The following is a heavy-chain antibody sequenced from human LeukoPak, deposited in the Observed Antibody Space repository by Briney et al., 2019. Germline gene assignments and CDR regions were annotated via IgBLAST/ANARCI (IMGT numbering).Heavy chain of an antibody. V-gene: IGHV3-66*01. CDR3: ARGRVYSGSYPISYYFDY. CDR2: IYSGGST. Sequence: PGGSLTLSCAASGFTFSSNYMSWVRQAPGKGLEGVSVIYSGGSTYYPDSVKGRFTISRDNSKNTLYLQMNSLRAEDTAVYYCARGRVYSGSYPISYYFDYWGQGSLVTVSS. D-gene: IGHD1-26*01. J-gene: IGHJ4*02. CDR1: GFTFSSNY.